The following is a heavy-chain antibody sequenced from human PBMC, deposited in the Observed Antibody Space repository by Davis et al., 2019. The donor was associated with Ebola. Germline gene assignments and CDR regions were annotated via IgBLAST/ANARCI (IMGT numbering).Heavy chain of an antibody. CDR1: SGSFSSHP. J-gene: IGHJ4*02. CDR3: ARDLDGGNYYFDY. Sequence: SAKVSCKTSSGSFSSHPISWVRQAPRQGLEWMGGIIPIFDTPHYAQKSQGRITITAGASTSTAYMELGSLRSEDTATYFCARDLDGGNYYFDYWGPGTPVTVSS. D-gene: IGHD3-16*01. CDR2: IIPIFDTP. V-gene: IGHV1-69*13.